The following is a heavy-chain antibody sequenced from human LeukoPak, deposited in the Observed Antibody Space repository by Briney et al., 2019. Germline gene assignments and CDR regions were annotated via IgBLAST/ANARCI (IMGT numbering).Heavy chain of an antibody. CDR2: IYYSGST. D-gene: IGHD6-13*01. V-gene: IGHV4-38-2*01. J-gene: IGHJ4*02. CDR1: GYSISGGYY. CDR3: ARHGSAAAREFDY. Sequence: PSETLSLTCAVSGYSISGGYYWGWIRQPPGKGLEWIGSIYYSGSTYYNPSLKSRVTISVDTSKNQFSLKLSSVTAADTAVYYCARHGSAAAREFDYWGQGTLVTVSS.